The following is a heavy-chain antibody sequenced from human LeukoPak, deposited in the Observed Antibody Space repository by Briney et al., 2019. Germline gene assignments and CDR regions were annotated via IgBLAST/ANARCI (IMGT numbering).Heavy chain of an antibody. CDR1: GGTFSSYA. V-gene: IGHV1-69*06. J-gene: IGHJ5*02. CDR3: ARVFGVVPAARFDP. D-gene: IGHD2-2*01. Sequence: SVKVSCKASGGTFSSYAISWVRQTPGQGLEWMGGIIPIFGTANYAQKFQGRVTITADKSTSTAYMEMSSLRFEDTAVYYCARVFGVVPAARFDPWGQGTLVTVSS. CDR2: IIPIFGTA.